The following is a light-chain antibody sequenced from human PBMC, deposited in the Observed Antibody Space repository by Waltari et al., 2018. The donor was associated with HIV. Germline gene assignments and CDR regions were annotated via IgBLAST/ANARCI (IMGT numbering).Light chain of an antibody. V-gene: IGLV1-47*01. CDR3: AAWDDSLSAYV. CDR1: SHNIGSKN. J-gene: IGLJ1*01. CDR2: RNN. Sequence: QSVLPQPPSASGTPGQRVTISCSGRSHNIGSKNVYWYQQLPGTAPNLLIYRNNQRPSGVPDRFSGSKSGTSASLSISGLRSEDEADYYCAAWDDSLSAYVFGTGTKVTVL.